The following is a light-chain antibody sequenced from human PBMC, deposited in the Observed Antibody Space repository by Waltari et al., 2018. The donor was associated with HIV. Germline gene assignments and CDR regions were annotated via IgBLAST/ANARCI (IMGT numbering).Light chain of an antibody. CDR2: RNN. J-gene: IGLJ1*01. CDR3: AAWNDKLSAYV. CDR1: SSNIGRNY. V-gene: IGLV1-47*01. Sequence: QSVLTQPPSASGTPGQRVTISCSGSSSNIGRNYVYWYQQLPGTAPKLLIYRNNQRPSGVPYRFSGSKSGTSASLAISGLRSEDEADYYCAAWNDKLSAYVFGTGTKVTV.